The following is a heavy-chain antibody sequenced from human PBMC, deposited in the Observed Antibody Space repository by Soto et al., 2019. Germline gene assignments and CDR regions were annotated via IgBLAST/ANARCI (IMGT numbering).Heavy chain of an antibody. V-gene: IGHV3-48*02. CDR3: TKSADSAGWGVDF. J-gene: IGHJ4*02. Sequence: EVQLVESGGGLVQPGGSLRLSCVASGFMFDSYAMNWVRQAPGKGLEWVSYISPGGDRIYYAESLKGRITISRDNARNSLSRQRNILSDEDTAVYYCTKSADSAGWGVDFWGQGTLVTVSS. CDR2: ISPGGDRI. D-gene: IGHD3-10*01. CDR1: GFMFDSYA.